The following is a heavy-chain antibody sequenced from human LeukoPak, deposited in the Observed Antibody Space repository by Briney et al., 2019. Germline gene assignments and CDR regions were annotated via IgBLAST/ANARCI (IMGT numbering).Heavy chain of an antibody. J-gene: IGHJ4*02. CDR3: ARVSYSSGWYEFDY. CDR1: GGSFSGYY. Sequence: SETLSLTCAVYGGSFSGYYWSWIRQPPGKGLEWIGEINHSGSTNYNPSLKSRVTISVDTSKNQFSLKLSFVTAADTAVYYCARVSYSSGWYEFDYWGQGTLVTVSS. D-gene: IGHD6-19*01. CDR2: INHSGST. V-gene: IGHV4-34*01.